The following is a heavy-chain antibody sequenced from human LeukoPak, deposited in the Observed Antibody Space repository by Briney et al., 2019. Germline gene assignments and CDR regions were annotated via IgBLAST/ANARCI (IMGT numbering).Heavy chain of an antibody. J-gene: IGHJ4*02. D-gene: IGHD2-2*01. V-gene: IGHV1-18*01. CDR1: GYTFTSYG. CDR3: ARDPGREFCSSASCPTGFFDY. CDR2: ISAYNGNT. Sequence: GASVKVSCKASGYTFTSYGISWVRQAPGQGLEWMGWISAYNGNTNYAQKLQGRVTMTTDTSTSTAYMELRSLRSDDTAVYYCARDPGREFCSSASCPTGFFDYWGQGILVTVSS.